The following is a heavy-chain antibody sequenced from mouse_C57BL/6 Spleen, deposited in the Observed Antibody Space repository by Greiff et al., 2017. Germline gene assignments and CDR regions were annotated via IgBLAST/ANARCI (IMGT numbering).Heavy chain of an antibody. CDR3: ARLEYYSNPHYFDD. CDR1: GYTFTSYW. Sequence: VQLQQPGAELVKPGASVKLSCKASGYTFTSYWMHWVKQRPGQGLEWIGMIHPNSGSTNYNEKFKSKATLTVDKSSSTAYMQLSSLTSEDSAVYYCARLEYYSNPHYFDDWGQGTTLTVSS. D-gene: IGHD2-5*01. J-gene: IGHJ2*01. V-gene: IGHV1-64*01. CDR2: IHPNSGST.